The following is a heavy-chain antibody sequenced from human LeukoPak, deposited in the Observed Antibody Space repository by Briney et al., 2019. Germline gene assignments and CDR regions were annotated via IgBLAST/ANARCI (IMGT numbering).Heavy chain of an antibody. CDR2: IKRDGSEK. J-gene: IGHJ4*02. V-gene: IGHV3-7*01. Sequence: PGGSLRLSCAASGFTFSSYWMSWVRQAPGKGLEWVANIKRDGSEKYYVDSVKGRFTISRDNAKNSLYLQMNSLRAEDTAVYYCAREWRGVIIALDYWGQGTLVTVSS. CDR1: GFTFSSYW. CDR3: AREWRGVIIALDY. D-gene: IGHD3-10*01.